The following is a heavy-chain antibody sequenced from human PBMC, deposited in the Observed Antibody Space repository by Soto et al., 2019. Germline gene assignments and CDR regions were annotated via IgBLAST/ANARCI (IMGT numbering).Heavy chain of an antibody. Sequence: GGSLRLSCEASGFIFSTYSMNWIRRAPGKGLEWISYISGNGEIIQYAASARGRFTISRDNAENSVYLEMDSLRAEDTALYYCARDVDADFRTDFDYWGRGTLVTVPQ. CDR1: GFIFSTYS. D-gene: IGHD4-17*01. J-gene: IGHJ4*02. CDR3: ARDVDADFRTDFDY. CDR2: ISGNGEII. V-gene: IGHV3-48*04.